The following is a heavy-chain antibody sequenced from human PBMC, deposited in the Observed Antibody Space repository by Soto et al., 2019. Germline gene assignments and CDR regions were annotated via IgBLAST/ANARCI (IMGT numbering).Heavy chain of an antibody. CDR1: GFSLSSEGVA. V-gene: IGHV2-5*01. CDR3: SHLRTYTHYYGMDV. Sequence: QITLKESGPTLVKPTQTLTLACTFSGFSLSSEGVAVSWVRQPPGKALEWLTLIYWNDEMRYSPSLKSRLTITKDTPKNQVVLTMTNMDPVDTGTYYCSHLRTYTHYYGMDVWGQGTTVTVSS. D-gene: IGHD3-16*01. J-gene: IGHJ6*02. CDR2: IYWNDEM.